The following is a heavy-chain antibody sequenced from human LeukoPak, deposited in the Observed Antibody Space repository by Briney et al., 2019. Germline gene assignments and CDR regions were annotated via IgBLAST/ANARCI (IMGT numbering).Heavy chain of an antibody. Sequence: AASVKVSCKASGYTFTGYYMHWVRQAPGKGLEWMGWINPNSGGTNYAQKFQGSVTMTRDTSISTAYMELSRLSSDHTAVYYCARAPQRALGAFDIWGQGTMVSVFS. CDR1: GYTFTGYY. J-gene: IGHJ3*02. CDR2: INPNSGGT. CDR3: ARAPQRALGAFDI. V-gene: IGHV1-2*02.